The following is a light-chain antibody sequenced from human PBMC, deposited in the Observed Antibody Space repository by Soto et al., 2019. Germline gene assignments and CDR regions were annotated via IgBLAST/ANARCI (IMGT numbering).Light chain of an antibody. V-gene: IGLV1-40*01. CDR2: GNS. J-gene: IGLJ2*01. Sequence: QSVLTQPPSVSGAPGQRVTISCTGSSSNIGAGYDVHWYQQLPGTAPKLLIYGNSNRPSGVPDRFSGSKSGTSASLAITGLQAEDEADYYCQSYDSSLSGYGVFGGGTKLTLL. CDR1: SSNIGAGYD. CDR3: QSYDSSLSGYGV.